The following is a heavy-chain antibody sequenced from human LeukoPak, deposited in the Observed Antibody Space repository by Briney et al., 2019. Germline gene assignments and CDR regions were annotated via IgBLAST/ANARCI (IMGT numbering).Heavy chain of an antibody. V-gene: IGHV1-69*01. Sequence: GSSVKVSCKASGGTFSSYAISWVRQAPGQGLEWMGGIIPIFGTANYAQKFQGRVTITADESTSTAYMELSSLRSEDTAVYYCASSRNIVVVPAAIRPYYYYYMDVWGKGTTVTVSS. CDR2: IIPIFGTA. D-gene: IGHD2-2*02. CDR3: ASSRNIVVVPAAIRPYYYYYMDV. J-gene: IGHJ6*03. CDR1: GGTFSSYA.